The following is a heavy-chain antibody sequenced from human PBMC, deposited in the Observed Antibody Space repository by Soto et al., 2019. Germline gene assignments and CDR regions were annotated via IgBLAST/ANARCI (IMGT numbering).Heavy chain of an antibody. CDR2: IKQDGSEE. CDR1: GFTFSSFW. CDR3: TGDRGQLK. Sequence: DVQLVESGGGLVPPGGSLRLSCAASGFTFSSFWMSWVRQAPGKGLEWVANIKQDGSEENYVDSVKGRFTISRDNAKNSLYLQMNSLRAEDTAVYYCTGDRGQLKWGQGTLVTVSS. D-gene: IGHD1-1*01. J-gene: IGHJ4*02. V-gene: IGHV3-7*05.